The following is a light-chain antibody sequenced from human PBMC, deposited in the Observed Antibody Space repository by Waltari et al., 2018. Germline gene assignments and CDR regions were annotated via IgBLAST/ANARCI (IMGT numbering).Light chain of an antibody. CDR3: SSYADTNTVV. J-gene: IGLJ2*01. CDR2: EVT. Sequence: QSALTQPPSASGSPGQSVTISCTGTSRDIGSYNFVSWYQQHAGRAPKLIIHEVTKWSYGVPSRFSGSKSGNVASLTVSGLQAEDEADYYCSSYADTNTVVFGGGTKLTVL. CDR1: SRDIGSYNF. V-gene: IGLV2-8*01.